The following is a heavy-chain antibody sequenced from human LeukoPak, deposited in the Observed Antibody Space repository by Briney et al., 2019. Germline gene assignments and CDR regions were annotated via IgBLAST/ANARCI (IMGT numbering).Heavy chain of an antibody. D-gene: IGHD6-13*01. CDR2: ISSSSSYT. V-gene: IGHV3-21*05. CDR3: ASHGDYSSSWYWY. Sequence: PGGSLRLSCAASGFTFSSYGMHWVRQPPGKGLEWISYISSSSSYTNYAASVKGRFTISRDNAKNSLYLQMNSLRAEDTAVYYCASHGDYSSSWYWYWGQGTLVTVSS. CDR1: GFTFSSYG. J-gene: IGHJ4*02.